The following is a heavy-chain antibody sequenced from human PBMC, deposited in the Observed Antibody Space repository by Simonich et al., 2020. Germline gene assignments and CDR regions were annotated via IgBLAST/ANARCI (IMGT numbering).Heavy chain of an antibody. J-gene: IGHJ3*02. V-gene: IGHV3-30*07. Sequence: QVQLVESGGGVVQPGRSLRLSCAASGFTFSSYAMHWVRQAPGEGREWVAGKSNDGSNKYYANSVKGRCTISRDNSKNTLYLQMNSLRAEDTAVYYCAREDLTGDAFDIWGQGTMVTVSS. CDR3: AREDLTGDAFDI. D-gene: IGHD7-27*01. CDR2: KSNDGSNK. CDR1: GFTFSSYA.